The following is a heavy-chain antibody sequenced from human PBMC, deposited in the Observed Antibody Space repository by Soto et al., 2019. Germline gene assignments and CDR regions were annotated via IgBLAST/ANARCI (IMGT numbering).Heavy chain of an antibody. Sequence: QLQLQESGPGLVKPSETLSLTCTVSGGSISSSNYYWGWIRQSPGQGLEWIGSIYYSGSTYYNPSLKSRVTRSVDKSKNQFSLRLSSVSAADTAVFYCARLPCSGGSCSYWYFDLWGRGTLVTVSS. CDR1: GGSISSSNYY. V-gene: IGHV4-39*01. CDR2: IYYSGST. D-gene: IGHD2-15*01. J-gene: IGHJ2*01. CDR3: ARLPCSGGSCSYWYFDL.